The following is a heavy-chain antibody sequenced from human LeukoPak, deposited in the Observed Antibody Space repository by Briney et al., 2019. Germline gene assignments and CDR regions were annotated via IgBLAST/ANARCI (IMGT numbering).Heavy chain of an antibody. CDR2: IYHSGTT. D-gene: IGHD3-9*01. CDR3: ARVARQYDIPY. V-gene: IGHV4-38-2*02. J-gene: IGHJ4*02. Sequence: PSETLSLTCTVSSYSISSGYYWGWIRQPPGKGLEWIGSIYHSGTTYYNPSLKSRVTISIDTSKNQFSLRLNSVTAAATAVYYCARVARQYDIPYWGQGTLVTVSS. CDR1: SYSISSGYY.